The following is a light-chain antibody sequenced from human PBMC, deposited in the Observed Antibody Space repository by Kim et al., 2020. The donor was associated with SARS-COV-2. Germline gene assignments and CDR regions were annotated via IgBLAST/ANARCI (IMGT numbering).Light chain of an antibody. J-gene: IGLJ2*01. V-gene: IGLV3-1*01. CDR3: QAWDSSTVV. CDR1: KLGDKY. Sequence: YELTQPPSVSVSPGQTASITCSGDKLGDKYACWYQQKPGQSPVLVIYQDSKRPSGIPERFSGSNSGNTATLTISGTQAMDEADYYCQAWDSSTVVFGGGTKVTVL. CDR2: QDS.